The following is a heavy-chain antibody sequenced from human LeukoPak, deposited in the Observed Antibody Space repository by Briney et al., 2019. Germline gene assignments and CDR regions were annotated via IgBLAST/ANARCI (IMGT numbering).Heavy chain of an antibody. CDR2: FDREDGGT. D-gene: IGHD5-18*01. CDR1: GYTLTEIS. J-gene: IGHJ4*02. Sequence: ASVKVSCKVSGYTLTEISFHWVRQAPGKGLEWMGGFDREDGGTMYAQKFQGRVTMTEDTSTDTAFMELGSLRSEDTAVYYCATVGYSYGAFDYWGQGTLVIVSS. CDR3: ATVGYSYGAFDY. V-gene: IGHV1-24*01.